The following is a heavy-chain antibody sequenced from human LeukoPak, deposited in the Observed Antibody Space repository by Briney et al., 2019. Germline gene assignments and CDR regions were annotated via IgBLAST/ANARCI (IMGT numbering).Heavy chain of an antibody. CDR3: ASGSYTFDY. J-gene: IGHJ4*02. V-gene: IGHV4-34*01. CDR2: INHSGST. CDR1: GFTFSSYA. D-gene: IGHD2-2*02. Sequence: GSLRLSCAASGFTFSSYAMSWIRQPPGKGLEWIGEINHSGSTNYNPSLKSRVTISVDTSKNQFSLKLSSVTAADTAVYYCASGSYTFDYWGQGTLVTVSS.